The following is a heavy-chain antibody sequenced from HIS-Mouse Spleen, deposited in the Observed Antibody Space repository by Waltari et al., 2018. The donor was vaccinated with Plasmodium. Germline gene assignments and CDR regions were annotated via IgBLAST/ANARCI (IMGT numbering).Heavy chain of an antibody. V-gene: IGHV3-30*18. D-gene: IGHD6-13*01. CDR2: ISYDGSNK. J-gene: IGHJ4*02. CDR1: GLTFSRYG. CDR3: AKDRRSSSWYVDY. Sequence: QVQLVESGGGVVQPGRSLRLSCAASGLTFSRYGMHGVRQAPGKGLEWVAVISYDGSNKYYADSVKGRFTISRDNSKNTLYLQMNSLRAEDTAVYYCAKDRRSSSWYVDYWGQGTLVTVSS.